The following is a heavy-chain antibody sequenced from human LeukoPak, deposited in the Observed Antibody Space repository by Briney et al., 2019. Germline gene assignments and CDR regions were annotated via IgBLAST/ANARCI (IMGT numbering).Heavy chain of an antibody. Sequence: PSETLSLTCAVYGGSFSGYYWSWLRQPPGKGLEWIGEINHSGSTNYNPSLKSRVTISVDTSKNQFSLKLSSVTAADTAVYYCATLAARRYNYYYYYMDVWGKGTTVTVPS. D-gene: IGHD6-6*01. CDR3: ATLAARRYNYYYYYMDV. CDR1: GGSFSGYY. J-gene: IGHJ6*03. CDR2: INHSGST. V-gene: IGHV4-34*01.